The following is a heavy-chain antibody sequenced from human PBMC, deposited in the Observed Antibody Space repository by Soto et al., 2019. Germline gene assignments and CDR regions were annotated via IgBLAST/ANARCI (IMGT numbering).Heavy chain of an antibody. CDR3: ARDGAGMTGLGIDY. CDR1: GGSIKSTSY. Sequence: QVQLQESGPGMVKPSETLSLTCTVSGGSIKSTSYWGWIRQSPGLGLEWLGYIFHTGSAVYNPSLKSRVTLSVDTSRNQFSLKVTSVTAADTAIYYCARDGAGMTGLGIDYWGQGTQVIVSS. V-gene: IGHV4-59*01. D-gene: IGHD3-9*01. CDR2: IFHTGSA. J-gene: IGHJ4*02.